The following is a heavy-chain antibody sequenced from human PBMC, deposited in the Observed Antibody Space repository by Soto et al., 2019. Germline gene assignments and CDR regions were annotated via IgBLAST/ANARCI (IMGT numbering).Heavy chain of an antibody. Sequence: SETLSLTCVVSGASLSSYYWSWIRQPPGKGLEWIGYIYYSGSTNYNPSLKSRVTISVGTSKNQFSLKLSSVTAADTAVYYCASHGSGSYYNFPFDYWGQGTLVTVSS. CDR3: ASHGSGSYYNFPFDY. D-gene: IGHD3-10*01. CDR2: IYYSGST. J-gene: IGHJ4*02. CDR1: GASLSSYY. V-gene: IGHV4-59*01.